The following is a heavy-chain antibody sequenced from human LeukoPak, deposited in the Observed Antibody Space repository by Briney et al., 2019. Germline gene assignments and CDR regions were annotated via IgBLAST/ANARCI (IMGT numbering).Heavy chain of an antibody. V-gene: IGHV3-21*01. CDR2: ISSTSTYI. D-gene: IGHD4-17*01. Sequence: VGSLRLSCAASGFTFSAYTMNWVRQAPGRGLEWVSSISSTSTYIYYADSLKGRLTISRDNARNSLYLQIHSLRVEDTAVYYCATDVITVIPQKDAFQLWGQGTMVTVSS. CDR1: GFTFSAYT. J-gene: IGHJ3*01. CDR3: ATDVITVIPQKDAFQL.